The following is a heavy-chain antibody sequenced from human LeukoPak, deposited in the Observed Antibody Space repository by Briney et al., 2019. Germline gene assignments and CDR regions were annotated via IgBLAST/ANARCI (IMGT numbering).Heavy chain of an antibody. J-gene: IGHJ4*02. D-gene: IGHD6-13*01. Sequence: PSETLSLTCTVSGGSISSGDYYWSWIRQPPGKGLEWIGYIYYSGSTYYNPSLKSRVTISVDTSKNQFSLKLSSVTAADTAVYYCARSNPAYSSSWQADYWGQGTLVTVSS. V-gene: IGHV4-30-4*01. CDR1: GGSISSGDYY. CDR2: IYYSGST. CDR3: ARSNPAYSSSWQADY.